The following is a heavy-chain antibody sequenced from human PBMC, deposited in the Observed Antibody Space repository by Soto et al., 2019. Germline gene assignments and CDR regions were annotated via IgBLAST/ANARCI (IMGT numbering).Heavy chain of an antibody. CDR1: GFTFSSYA. J-gene: IGHJ6*03. V-gene: IGHV3-23*01. CDR3: AKNRLIGREANYYYMDV. D-gene: IGHD2-21*01. CDR2: ISGSGGST. Sequence: GESLKISCAASGFTFSSYAMSWVRQAPGKGLEWVSAISGSGGSTYYADSVKGRFTISRDNSKNTLYLQMNSLRAEDTAVYYCAKNRLIGREANYYYMDVWGKGTTVTVSS.